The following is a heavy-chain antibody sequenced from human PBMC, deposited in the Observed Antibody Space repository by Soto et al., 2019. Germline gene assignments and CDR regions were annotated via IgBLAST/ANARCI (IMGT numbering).Heavy chain of an antibody. J-gene: IGHJ5*02. Sequence: GGSLRLSCAASGFTFSSYVMSWVRQAPGKGLEWVSAISGSGGNTYYADSVKGRFTISRDNSKNTLFLQMNSLRAEDTALYFCAKEMGDYYDSSGSWLDPWGQGTLVTVSS. CDR3: AKEMGDYYDSSGSWLDP. CDR2: ISGSGGNT. D-gene: IGHD3-22*01. V-gene: IGHV3-23*01. CDR1: GFTFSSYV.